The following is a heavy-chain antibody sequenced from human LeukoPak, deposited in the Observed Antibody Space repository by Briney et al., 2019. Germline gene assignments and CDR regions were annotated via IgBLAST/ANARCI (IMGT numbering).Heavy chain of an antibody. CDR1: GGSISSGGYY. CDR3: ARGVRDIVVVVAAYFDY. CDR2: IYYSGST. J-gene: IGHJ4*02. V-gene: IGHV4-31*03. Sequence: PSQTLPLTCTVSGGSISSGGYYWSWIRQHPGKGLEWIGYIYYSGSTYYNPPLKSRVTISVDTSKNQFSLKLSSVTAADTAVYYCARGVRDIVVVVAAYFDYWGQGTLVTVSS. D-gene: IGHD2-15*01.